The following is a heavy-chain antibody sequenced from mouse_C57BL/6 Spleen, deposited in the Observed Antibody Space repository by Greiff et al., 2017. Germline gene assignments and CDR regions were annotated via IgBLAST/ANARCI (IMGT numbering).Heavy chain of an antibody. D-gene: IGHD2-3*01. CDR2: IRSKSNNYAT. CDR1: GFSFNTYA. CDR3: VGLFDGPYYYAMDY. J-gene: IGHJ4*01. Sequence: EVQLVESGGGFVQPKGSLKLSCAASGFSFNTYAMNWVRQAPGTGLEWVARIRSKSNNYATYYADSVKDSFTISRDASESMLYLQMNNLITEITTMYYGVGLFDGPYYYAMDYWGQGTSVTVSS. V-gene: IGHV10-1*01.